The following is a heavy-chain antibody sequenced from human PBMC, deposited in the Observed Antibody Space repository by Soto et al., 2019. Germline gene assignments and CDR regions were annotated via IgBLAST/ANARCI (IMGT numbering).Heavy chain of an antibody. CDR3: ARALDHFNPSGYSSWFDP. V-gene: IGHV3-48*02. CDR1: GFTFSSYS. J-gene: IGHJ5*02. D-gene: IGHD5-18*01. CDR2: ISSSSSTI. Sequence: EVQLVESGGGLVQPGGSLRLSCAASGFTFSSYSMNWVRQAPGKGLEGVSYISSSSSTIYYADSVKGRFTISRDNAKNSLYLQMNSLRDEDTAVYYCARALDHFNPSGYSSWFDPWGQGTLVTVSS.